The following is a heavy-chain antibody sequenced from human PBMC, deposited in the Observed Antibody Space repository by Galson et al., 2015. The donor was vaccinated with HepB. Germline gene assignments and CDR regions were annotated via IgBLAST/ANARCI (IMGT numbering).Heavy chain of an antibody. D-gene: IGHD6-13*01. CDR2: ISGSGGST. CDR3: AKDMRQQLIHGYFGY. J-gene: IGHJ4*02. V-gene: IGHV3-23*01. CDR1: GFTFSSYA. Sequence: SLRLSCAASGFTFSSYAMSWVRQAPGKGLEWVSAISGSGGSTYYADSVKGRFTISRDNSKNTLYLQMNSLRAEDTAVYYCAKDMRQQLIHGYFGYWGQGTLVTVSS.